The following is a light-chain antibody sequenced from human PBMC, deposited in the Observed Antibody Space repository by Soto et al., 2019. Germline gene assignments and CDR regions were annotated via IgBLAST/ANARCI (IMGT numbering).Light chain of an antibody. CDR3: QQRSNWWT. J-gene: IGKJ1*01. CDR1: QSVRNY. CDR2: DAS. V-gene: IGKV3-11*01. Sequence: EIVLTQSPATLSLSPGERATLSCRASQSVRNYLAWYQQKPGQAPRLLIYDASNRATGIPARFSGSGSGTDFTLTISSLEPEDFAVYYCQQRSNWWTFGQGTQVEI.